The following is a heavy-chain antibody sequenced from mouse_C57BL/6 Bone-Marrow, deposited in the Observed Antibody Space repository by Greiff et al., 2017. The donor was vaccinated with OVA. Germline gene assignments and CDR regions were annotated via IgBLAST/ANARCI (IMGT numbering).Heavy chain of an antibody. D-gene: IGHD2-5*01. Sequence: QVQLQQSGAELVRPGASVTLSCTASGYTFTDYEMHWVQQTPVHGLEWIGAIDPDTGGTASNQKFKGKAILTADKSSSTVYMELRSLTSEDSAVYYCTRGYSNCYAMDYWGQGTSVTVSA. V-gene: IGHV1-15*01. CDR1: GYTFTDYE. J-gene: IGHJ4*01. CDR2: IDPDTGGT. CDR3: TRGYSNCYAMDY.